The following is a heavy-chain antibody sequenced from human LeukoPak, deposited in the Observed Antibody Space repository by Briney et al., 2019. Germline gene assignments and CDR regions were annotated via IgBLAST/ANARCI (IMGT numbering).Heavy chain of an antibody. V-gene: IGHV3-48*03. CDR2: ISNTGNTI. Sequence: GGSLRLSCTTYESAFSSYEMNWIRQAPGKGLEWVTYISNTGNTIYYTDSVKGRFTISRDNAKNSLYLQMNSLRDEDTALYYCAGGLGGGWGYWGQGTPVTVSS. D-gene: IGHD6-19*01. CDR1: ESAFSSYE. CDR3: AGGLGGGWGY. J-gene: IGHJ4*02.